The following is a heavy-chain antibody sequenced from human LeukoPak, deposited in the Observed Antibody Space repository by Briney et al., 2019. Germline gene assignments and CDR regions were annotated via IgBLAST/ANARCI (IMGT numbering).Heavy chain of an antibody. D-gene: IGHD3-10*01. CDR2: IYTSGST. CDR3: ARGARGYYYYGMDV. J-gene: IGHJ6*02. CDR1: GGSISSGSYY. V-gene: IGHV4-61*02. Sequence: SETLSLTCTVSGGSISSGSYYWSWIRQPAGKGLEWIGRIYTSGSTNYNPSLKCRVTISVDTSKNQFSLKLSSVTAADTAVYYCARGARGYYYYGMDVWGQGTTVTVSS.